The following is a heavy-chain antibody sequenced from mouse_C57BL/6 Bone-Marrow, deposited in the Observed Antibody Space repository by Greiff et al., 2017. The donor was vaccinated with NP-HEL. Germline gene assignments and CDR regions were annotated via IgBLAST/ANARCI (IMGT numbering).Heavy chain of an antibody. D-gene: IGHD1-1*01. V-gene: IGHV1-22*01. CDR1: GYTFTDYN. CDR2: INPNNGGT. J-gene: IGHJ1*03. CDR3: ASYYYGSSSFDV. Sequence: EVQLQQSGPELVKPGASVKMSCKASGYTFTDYNMHWVKQSHGKSLEWIGYINPNNGGTSYNQKFKGKATLTVNKSSSTAYMELRSLTSEDSAVYYCASYYYGSSSFDVWGTGTTVTVSS.